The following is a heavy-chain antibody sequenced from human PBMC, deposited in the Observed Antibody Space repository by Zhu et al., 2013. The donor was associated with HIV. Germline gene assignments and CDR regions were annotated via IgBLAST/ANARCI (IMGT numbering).Heavy chain of an antibody. D-gene: IGHD2-2*01. CDR2: ISTYYGNT. Sequence: QDHLVQSGAEVKKPGASVKVSCKASGYTITNYGISWVRQAPGQGLEWVGWISTYYGNTNYAQRLQGRLTMTTDTSTSTAYMDLRSLRSDDTAVYYCIRGPGYCSSASCSDFYYSMDVWGQGTTVTVSS. V-gene: IGHV1-18*01. CDR3: IRGPGYCSSASCSDFYYSMDV. CDR1: GYTITNYG. J-gene: IGHJ6*03.